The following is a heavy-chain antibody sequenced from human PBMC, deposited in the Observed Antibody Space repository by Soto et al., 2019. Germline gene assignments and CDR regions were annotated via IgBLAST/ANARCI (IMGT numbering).Heavy chain of an antibody. CDR2: IYSTNNT. CDR3: VRASIVSTMGGWLDP. D-gene: IGHD5-12*01. J-gene: IGHJ5*02. CDR1: GFTVSGNY. Sequence: EVQLVESGGGLVQAGGSLRLSCAASGFTVSGNYMAWVRQAPGKGLEWVSIIYSTNNTYYADFVKGRFTMSRDNSKNTMWLQMNSLRAEDNAVYYCVRASIVSTMGGWLDPWGQGARVIVSS. V-gene: IGHV3-66*01.